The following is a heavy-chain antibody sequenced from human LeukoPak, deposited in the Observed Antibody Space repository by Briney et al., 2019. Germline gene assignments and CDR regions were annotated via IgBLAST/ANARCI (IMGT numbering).Heavy chain of an antibody. CDR2: IHSSGST. CDR1: GASVNRDY. V-gene: IGHV4-4*07. J-gene: IGHJ4*02. CDR3: ARTPRN. D-gene: IGHD6-6*01. Sequence: SETLSLTCTVSGASVNRDYWSWIRQPAGKGLEWIGRIHSSGSTNYSPALESRVSMSLDTSRNQFSMKLSYVTAADTAVYYCARTPRNWGQGTLVTVS.